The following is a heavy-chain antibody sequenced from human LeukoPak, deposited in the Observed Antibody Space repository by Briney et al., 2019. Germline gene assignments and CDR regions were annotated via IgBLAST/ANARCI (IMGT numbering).Heavy chain of an antibody. Sequence: GESLKISCKGSGYSFTSYWIGWVRQMPGKGLEWMGIIYPGDSDTRHSPSFQGQVTISADKSISTAYLQWSSLKASDTAMYYCARRSPYYYDSSGYYYDYWGQGTLVTVSS. D-gene: IGHD3-22*01. CDR1: GYSFTSYW. V-gene: IGHV5-51*01. J-gene: IGHJ4*02. CDR3: ARRSPYYYDSSGYYYDY. CDR2: IYPGDSDT.